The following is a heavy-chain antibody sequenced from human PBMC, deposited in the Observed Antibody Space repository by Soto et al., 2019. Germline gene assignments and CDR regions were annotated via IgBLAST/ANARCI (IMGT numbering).Heavy chain of an antibody. CDR1: GFTFSNYG. D-gene: IGHD3-22*01. J-gene: IGHJ4*02. CDR3: ARGGYYDTSGYYSTSYYFDY. V-gene: IGHV3-33*01. Sequence: QVQLVESGGGVVQPGRSLRLSCEASGFTFSNYGMHWVRQAPGKGLEWVAVIWYGGGNKYYADSVKGRFTNSRDNSKNTLYLQMNSLRAEDTSVYHCARGGYYDTSGYYSTSYYFDYWGKGTLVTVSS. CDR2: IWYGGGNK.